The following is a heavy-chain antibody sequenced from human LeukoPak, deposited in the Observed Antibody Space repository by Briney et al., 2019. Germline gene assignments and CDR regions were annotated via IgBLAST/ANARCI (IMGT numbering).Heavy chain of an antibody. D-gene: IGHD6-6*01. Sequence: SETLSLTCAVYGGSFSGYYWSWIRQPPGKGLEWIGEINHSGSTNYNPSLKSRVTISVDTSKNQFSLKLSSVAAADTAVYYCARVKRQLVRTYYYYYMDVWGKGTTVTVSS. V-gene: IGHV4-34*01. CDR2: INHSGST. CDR1: GGSFSGYY. J-gene: IGHJ6*03. CDR3: ARVKRQLVRTYYYYYMDV.